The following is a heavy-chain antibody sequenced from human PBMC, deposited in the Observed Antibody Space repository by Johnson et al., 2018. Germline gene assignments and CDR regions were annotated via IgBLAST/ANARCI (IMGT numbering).Heavy chain of an antibody. V-gene: IGHV3-30*18. D-gene: IGHD2-2*01. CDR1: GFTFSSYG. CDR3: AKDQYCSSTSCYYYYYYYMDV. CDR2: ISYDGSNK. J-gene: IGHJ6*03. Sequence: QVQLVQSGGGVVQPGRSLRLSCAASGFTFSSYGMHWVRQAPGKGLEWVAVISYDGSNKYYADSVKGRFTISRNNSKNTLYLQMNSLRAEDTAVYYCAKDQYCSSTSCYYYYYYYMDVWGKGTTVTVSS.